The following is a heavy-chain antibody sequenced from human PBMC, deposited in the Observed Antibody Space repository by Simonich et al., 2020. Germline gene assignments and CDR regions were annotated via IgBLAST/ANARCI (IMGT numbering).Heavy chain of an antibody. Sequence: QVQLVQSGAEVKKPGASVKVSCKASGYTFTGYYLHWVRQAPGQGLAGMGGINPNSGGTNYEQKFQGRVTMTRDTSISTAYMELSRLRSDDTAVYYCARGGVQYYYYYMDVWGKGTTVTVSS. D-gene: IGHD3-3*01. CDR2: INPNSGGT. V-gene: IGHV1-2*02. CDR3: ARGGVQYYYYYMDV. J-gene: IGHJ6*03. CDR1: GYTFTGYY.